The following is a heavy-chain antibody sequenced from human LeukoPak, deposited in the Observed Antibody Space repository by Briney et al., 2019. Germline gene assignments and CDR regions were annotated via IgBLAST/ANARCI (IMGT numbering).Heavy chain of an antibody. CDR1: GASIRSYY. Sequence: SETLSLTCTVSGASIRSYYWSRIREPPEKGLEWIGYFHYSGSTNYNSSLKSRVTISVDTSKNQFSLKLSSVTAADTAVYYCARLLQFWFDPWGQGTLVTVSS. V-gene: IGHV4-59*08. CDR2: FHYSGST. J-gene: IGHJ5*02. CDR3: ARLLQFWFDP.